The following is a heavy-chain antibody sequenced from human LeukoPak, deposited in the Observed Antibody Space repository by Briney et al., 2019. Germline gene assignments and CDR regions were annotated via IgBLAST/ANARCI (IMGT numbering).Heavy chain of an antibody. CDR2: IYYSGST. Sequence: SETLSLTCTVSGGSISSHYWSWIRQPPGKGLEWIGYIYYSGSTNYNPSLKSRVTISVDTSKNQFSLKLSSVTAADTAVYYCARALTYYDFWSGYYEPYYFDYWGQGTLVTVSS. CDR3: ARALTYYDFWSGYYEPYYFDY. J-gene: IGHJ4*02. V-gene: IGHV4-59*11. D-gene: IGHD3-3*01. CDR1: GGSISSHY.